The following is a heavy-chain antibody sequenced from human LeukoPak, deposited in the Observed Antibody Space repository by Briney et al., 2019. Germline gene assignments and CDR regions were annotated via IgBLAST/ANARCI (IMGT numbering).Heavy chain of an antibody. CDR2: INHSGSS. V-gene: IGHV4-34*01. CDR3: AREDMRCSGDCYERLIRGSYYYYGMDV. J-gene: IGHJ6*02. D-gene: IGHD2-21*02. Sequence: SETLSLTCAVYGGSFSGYYWSWIRQPPGKGLEWIGEINHSGSSNYTASLKSRVTISVDTSKNQFSLKLSSVTAADTAVYYCAREDMRCSGDCYERLIRGSYYYYGMDVWGQGTTVTVSS. CDR1: GGSFSGYY.